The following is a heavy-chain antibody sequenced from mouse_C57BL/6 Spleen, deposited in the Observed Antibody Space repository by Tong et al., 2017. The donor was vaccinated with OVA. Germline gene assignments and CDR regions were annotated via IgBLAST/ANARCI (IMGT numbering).Heavy chain of an antibody. J-gene: IGHJ1*03. Sequence: EVQLQESGGGLVKPGGSLKLSCAASGFTFSSYGMSWVRQTPDKRLEWVATISSGGSYTYYPDSVKGRFTISRDNAKNTLYLQMSSLKSEDTAMYYCARHRSDYGGYFDVWGTGTTVTVSS. D-gene: IGHD2-4*01. CDR1: GFTFSSYG. CDR3: ARHRSDYGGYFDV. V-gene: IGHV5-6*01. CDR2: ISSGGSYT.